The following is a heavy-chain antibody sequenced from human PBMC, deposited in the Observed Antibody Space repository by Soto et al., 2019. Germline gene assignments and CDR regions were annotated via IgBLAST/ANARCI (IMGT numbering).Heavy chain of an antibody. CDR1: AGTFSSYS. CDR2: IIPIFGTA. D-gene: IGHD3-22*01. V-gene: IGHV1-69*13. J-gene: IGHJ4*02. CDR3: ARDRAYYYDSSGYPYYFDY. Sequence: ASVKVSCKASAGTFSSYSISWVRQAPGQGLEWMGGIIPIFGTANYAQKFQGRVTITADESTSTAYMELSSLRSEETAVYYCARDRAYYYDSSGYPYYFDYWGQGTLVTVSS.